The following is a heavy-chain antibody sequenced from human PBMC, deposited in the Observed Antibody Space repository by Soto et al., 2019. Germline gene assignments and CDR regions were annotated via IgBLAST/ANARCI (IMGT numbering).Heavy chain of an antibody. V-gene: IGHV1-2*04. D-gene: IGHD5-12*01. CDR1: GYTFTGYY. CDR3: ARGRMATIGYFQH. Sequence: QVQLVQSGAEVKKPGASVKVSCKASGYTFTGYYMHWVRQAPGQGLEWMGWINPNSGGTNYAQKFQGWVXKTXDXFISTAYMELSRLRSDDTAVYYCARGRMATIGYFQHWGQGTLVTVSS. CDR2: INPNSGGT. J-gene: IGHJ1*01.